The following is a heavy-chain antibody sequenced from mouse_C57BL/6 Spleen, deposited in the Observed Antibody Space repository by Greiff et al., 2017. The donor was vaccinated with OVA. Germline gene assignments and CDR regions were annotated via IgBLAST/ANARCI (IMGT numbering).Heavy chain of an antibody. CDR2: ILPGSGST. J-gene: IGHJ4*01. CDR1: GYTFTGYW. V-gene: IGHV1-9*01. CDR3: ARLPIYYDYGDYAMDY. Sequence: VQLQQSGAELMKPGASVKLSCKATGYTFTGYWIEWVKQRPGHGLEWIGEILPGSGSTNYNEKFKGKATFTADTSSNTAYMQLSSVTTEDSAIYYCARLPIYYDYGDYAMDYWGQGTSVTVSS. D-gene: IGHD2-4*01.